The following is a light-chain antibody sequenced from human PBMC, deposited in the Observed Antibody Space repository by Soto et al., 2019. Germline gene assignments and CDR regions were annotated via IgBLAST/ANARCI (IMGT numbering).Light chain of an antibody. CDR1: QSVSSSY. J-gene: IGKJ2*01. Sequence: EIVLTQSPGTLSLSPGERATLSCRASQSVSSSYLAWYQQKPGQAPRLLIYGASGRATGIPDRFSGSGSGTDFTLTISRLEPEDFAVYYCQPYGSSHTFGQGTKLEIK. V-gene: IGKV3-20*01. CDR2: GAS. CDR3: QPYGSSHT.